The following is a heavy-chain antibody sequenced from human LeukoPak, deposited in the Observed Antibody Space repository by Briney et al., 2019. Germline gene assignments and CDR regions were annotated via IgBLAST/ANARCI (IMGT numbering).Heavy chain of an antibody. D-gene: IGHD3-9*01. CDR3: ARSAGGGLYYDILTGYLYGAFDI. Sequence: SVKVSCKASGYTFTSYGISWVRQAPGQGLEWMGRIIPILGIANYAQKFQGRVTITADKSTSTAYMELSSLRSEDTAVFYCARSAGGGLYYDILTGYLYGAFDIWGQGTMVTVSS. CDR2: IIPILGIA. CDR1: GYTFTSYG. J-gene: IGHJ3*02. V-gene: IGHV1-69*04.